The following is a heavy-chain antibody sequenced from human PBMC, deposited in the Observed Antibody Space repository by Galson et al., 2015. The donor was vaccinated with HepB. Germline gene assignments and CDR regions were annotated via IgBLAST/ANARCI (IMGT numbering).Heavy chain of an antibody. J-gene: IGHJ3*02. CDR1: GFTFSSYA. V-gene: IGHV3-30-3*01. D-gene: IGHD3-3*01. CDR2: ISYDGSNK. Sequence: SLRLSCAASGFTFSSYAMHWVRQAPGKGLEWVAVISYDGSNKYYADSVKGRFTISRDNSKNTLYLQMNSLRAEDTAVYYCARDPVSGADYDFWSGYGGGETNDAFDIWGQGTMVTVSS. CDR3: ARDPVSGADYDFWSGYGGGETNDAFDI.